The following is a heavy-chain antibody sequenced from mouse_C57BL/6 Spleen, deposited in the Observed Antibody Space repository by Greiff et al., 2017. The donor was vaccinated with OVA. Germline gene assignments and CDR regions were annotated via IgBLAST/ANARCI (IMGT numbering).Heavy chain of an antibody. CDR2: IDPSDSYT. J-gene: IGHJ2*01. D-gene: IGHD1-1*01. Sequence: QVQLKQSGAELVMPGASVKLSCKASGYTFTSYWMHWVKQRPGQGLEWIGEIDPSDSYTNYNQKFKGKSTLTVDKSSSTAYMQLSSLTSEDSAVYYCARSITTVVPFDYWGQGTTLTVSS. CDR1: GYTFTSYW. CDR3: ARSITTVVPFDY. V-gene: IGHV1-69*01.